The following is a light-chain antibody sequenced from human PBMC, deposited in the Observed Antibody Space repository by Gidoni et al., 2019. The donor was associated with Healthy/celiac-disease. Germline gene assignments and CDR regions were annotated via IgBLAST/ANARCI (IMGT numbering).Light chain of an antibody. CDR1: QSVSSY. V-gene: IGKV3-11*01. CDR3: QQRSNWPPYT. Sequence: EIVLPQSPATLSLSPGERATLSCRASQSVSSYLAWYQQKPGQAPRLLIYDASNRATGIPARFSGSGPGTDFTLTISSLEPEDFAVYSCQQRSNWPPYTFGQGTKLEIK. J-gene: IGKJ2*01. CDR2: DAS.